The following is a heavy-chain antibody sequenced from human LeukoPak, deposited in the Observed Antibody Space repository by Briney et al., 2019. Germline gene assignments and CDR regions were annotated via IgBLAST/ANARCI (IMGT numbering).Heavy chain of an antibody. CDR3: ARDHSYYYYYYMDV. CDR2: INAANGNT. D-gene: IGHD5-18*01. V-gene: IGHV1-3*01. CDR1: GNTFTSYD. Sequence: ASVKVSCKASGNTFTSYDMHWVRQAPGQGLEWMGWINAANGNTIYSQKFQGRVTMTTDTSTSTAYMELRSLRSDDTAVYYCARDHSYYYYYYMDVWGKGTTVTVSS. J-gene: IGHJ6*03.